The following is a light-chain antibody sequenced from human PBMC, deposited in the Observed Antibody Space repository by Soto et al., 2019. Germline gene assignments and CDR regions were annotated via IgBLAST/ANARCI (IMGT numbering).Light chain of an antibody. Sequence: EIVLTQSPGTLSSSPGERATHSCRASQSIDNRYLAWYQHKPGQAPRLLIYATSSRATGIPDRFGGSGSGTDFTLTINRLEPEDFAVYYCQQYFGSSWSFGQGTKVDIK. CDR3: QQYFGSSWS. CDR2: ATS. CDR1: QSIDNRY. V-gene: IGKV3-20*01. J-gene: IGKJ1*01.